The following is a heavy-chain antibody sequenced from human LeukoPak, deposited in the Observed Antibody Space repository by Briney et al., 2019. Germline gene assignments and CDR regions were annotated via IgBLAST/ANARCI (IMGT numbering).Heavy chain of an antibody. V-gene: IGHV4-39*01. Sequence: SETLSLTCTVSGGSISSSSYYWGWIRQPPGKGLECIGSIYYSGSTYYNPSLKSRVTISVDTSKNQFSLKLSSVTAADTAVYYCAVRPGIAVAGTVEFDYWGQGTLVTVSS. J-gene: IGHJ4*02. D-gene: IGHD6-19*01. CDR1: GGSISSSSYY. CDR2: IYYSGST. CDR3: AVRPGIAVAGTVEFDY.